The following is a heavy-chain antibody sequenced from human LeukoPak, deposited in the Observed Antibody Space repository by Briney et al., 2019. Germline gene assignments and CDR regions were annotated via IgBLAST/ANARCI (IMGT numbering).Heavy chain of an antibody. V-gene: IGHV3-23*01. CDR3: AKVLRYFDWLSSFDY. CDR1: GFTFSSYA. CDR2: ISGSGGST. Sequence: GGSLRLSCAASGFTFSSYAMSWVRQAPGKGLEWVSAISGSGGSTYYADSVKGRFTISRDNSKNTLYLQMNSLRAEDTAVYYCAKVLRYFDWLSSFDYWGQGTLVTVSS. D-gene: IGHD3-9*01. J-gene: IGHJ4*02.